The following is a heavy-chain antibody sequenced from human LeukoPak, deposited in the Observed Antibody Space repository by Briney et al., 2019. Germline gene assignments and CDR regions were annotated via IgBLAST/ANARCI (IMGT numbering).Heavy chain of an antibody. CDR1: GYTLTELS. CDR2: FDPEDGET. V-gene: IGHV1-24*01. CDR3: ATTSLYRRSANYYMDA. Sequence: ASVKVSCKVSGYTLTELSMHWVRQAPGKGLEWMGGFDPEDGETIYAQKFQGRVTMTEDTSTDTAYMELSSLRSEDTAVYYCATTSLYRRSANYYMDAWGKGTTVTISS. J-gene: IGHJ6*03. D-gene: IGHD2-2*02.